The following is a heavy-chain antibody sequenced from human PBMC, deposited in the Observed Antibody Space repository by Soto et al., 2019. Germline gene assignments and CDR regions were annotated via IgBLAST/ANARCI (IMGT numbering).Heavy chain of an antibody. V-gene: IGHV3-30*18. CDR1: GFTFSSYG. D-gene: IGHD2-15*01. J-gene: IGHJ6*04. CDR3: AKESQKGGLLPYYYYGMDV. CDR2: ISYDGSNK. Sequence: RRSLRLSCVASGFTFSSYGMHWVRQAPGKGLEWVAVISYDGSNKYYADSVKGRFTISRDNSKNTLYLQMNSLRAEDTAVYYCAKESQKGGLLPYYYYGMDVWGKGTTVTVSS.